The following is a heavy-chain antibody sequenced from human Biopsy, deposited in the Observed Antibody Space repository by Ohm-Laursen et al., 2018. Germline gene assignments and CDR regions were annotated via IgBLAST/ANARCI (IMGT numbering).Heavy chain of an antibody. CDR3: AKNQAHNEGVTDHFDS. CDR2: SSGSGDAK. CDR1: GFTFSNFW. V-gene: IGHV3-23*01. D-gene: IGHD3-10*01. J-gene: IGHJ4*02. Sequence: SLRLSCAASGFTFSNFWMSWVRQAPGKGLEWLSESSGSGDAKYYADSVEGRFTISKDISKNTLYLQMNSLSVDDTAIYYCAKNQAHNEGVTDHFDSWGQGTLVTVSS.